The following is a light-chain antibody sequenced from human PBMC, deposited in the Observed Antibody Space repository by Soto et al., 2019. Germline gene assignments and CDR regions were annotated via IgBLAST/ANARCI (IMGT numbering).Light chain of an antibody. CDR1: SSDVGGYNY. CDR3: SSYTSSRYV. CDR2: EVS. J-gene: IGLJ1*01. Sequence: SVLTQPASVSGSPGQSITISCTGTSSDVGGYNYVSWYQQHPGKAPKLMIYEVSNRPSGVSNRFSGSKSGNTASLTISGLQAGDEADYYCSSYTSSRYVFGTGTKVTVL. V-gene: IGLV2-14*01.